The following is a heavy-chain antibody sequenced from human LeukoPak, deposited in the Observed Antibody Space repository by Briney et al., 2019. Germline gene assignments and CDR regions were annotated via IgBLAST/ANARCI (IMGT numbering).Heavy chain of an antibody. V-gene: IGHV4-4*07. CDR1: GGSISGYY. J-gene: IGHJ4*02. CDR2: IYISGST. Sequence: SETLSLTCTVSGGSISGYYWSWIRQPAGEGLEWIGRIYISGSTNYNPSLKSRVTMSGDSSKNQFSLKLSSLTAADTAVYYCARERYSSGWYLDYWGQGTLVTVSS. D-gene: IGHD6-19*01. CDR3: ARERYSSGWYLDY.